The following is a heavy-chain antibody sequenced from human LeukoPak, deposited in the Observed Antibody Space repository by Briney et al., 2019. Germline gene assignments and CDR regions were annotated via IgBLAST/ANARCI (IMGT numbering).Heavy chain of an antibody. V-gene: IGHV3-48*03. Sequence: QSGGSLRLSCAASGFTFSSYEMNWVRQAPGKGLEWVSYISSSGSTIYYADSVKGRFTISRDNAKNSLYLQMNSLRAEDTAVYYCARDSYDILPGYYNYYYGMDVWGKGTTVTVSS. D-gene: IGHD3-9*01. J-gene: IGHJ6*04. CDR3: ARDSYDILPGYYNYYYGMDV. CDR1: GFTFSSYE. CDR2: ISSSGSTI.